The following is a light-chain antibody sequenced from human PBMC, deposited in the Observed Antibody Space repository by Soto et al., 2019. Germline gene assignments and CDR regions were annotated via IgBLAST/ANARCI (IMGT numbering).Light chain of an antibody. CDR3: SSYTSSNSWV. CDR1: SSDVGGYDY. J-gene: IGLJ3*02. Sequence: QSALTQPASVSGSPGQSIAISCTGPSSDVGGYDYVSWYQQHPGRAPKLMIYDVSNRPSGASNRFSGSKSGNTAYLTISGLQPEDEADYYCSSYTSSNSWVFGGGTKLTV. CDR2: DVS. V-gene: IGLV2-14*01.